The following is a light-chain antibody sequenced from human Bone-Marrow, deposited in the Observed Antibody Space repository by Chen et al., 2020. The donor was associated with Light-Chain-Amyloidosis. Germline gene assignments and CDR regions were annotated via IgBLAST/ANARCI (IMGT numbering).Light chain of an antibody. CDR3: QSADSSGTNEVI. CDR1: DLPTKY. CDR2: RDT. V-gene: IGLV3-25*03. J-gene: IGLJ2*01. Sequence: SYELTQPPSVSVSPGQTARITCSGDDLPTKYAYWYQQKPGQAPVLVIHRDTERPSGSSERFPGSSSGTTATLTISGVQAEDEADYNCQSADSSGTNEVIFGGGTKLTVL.